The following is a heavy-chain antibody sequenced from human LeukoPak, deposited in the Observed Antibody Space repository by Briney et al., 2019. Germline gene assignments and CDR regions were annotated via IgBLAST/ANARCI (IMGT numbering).Heavy chain of an antibody. J-gene: IGHJ4*02. CDR1: GFTFDDYG. Sequence: GGSLRLSCAASGFTFDDYGMSWVRQAPGKGLEWVSGVNWNGRSTGYADSVKGRFTISRDNAKNSLYPQMNSLRAEDTALYYCARGHGSGSYEAIDYWGQGTLVTVSS. CDR3: ARGHGSGSYEAIDY. CDR2: VNWNGRST. V-gene: IGHV3-20*04. D-gene: IGHD3-10*01.